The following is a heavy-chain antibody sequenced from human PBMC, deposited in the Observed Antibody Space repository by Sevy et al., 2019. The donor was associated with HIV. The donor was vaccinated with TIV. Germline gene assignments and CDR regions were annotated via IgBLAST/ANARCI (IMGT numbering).Heavy chain of an antibody. D-gene: IGHD2-15*01. V-gene: IGHV3-43D*03. Sequence: GGSLRLSCAASGFTFDNYAMGWVRQAPGKGLEWVSLINWAGDNTYYGDSVKGRFTISRDNRKNSLYLQMNSLRTEDTAMYHCAKDKQDSSDGTCPPLSPEGFAIWGQGTKVTDSS. J-gene: IGHJ3*02. CDR3: AKDKQDSSDGTCPPLSPEGFAI. CDR1: GFTFDNYA. CDR2: INWAGDNT.